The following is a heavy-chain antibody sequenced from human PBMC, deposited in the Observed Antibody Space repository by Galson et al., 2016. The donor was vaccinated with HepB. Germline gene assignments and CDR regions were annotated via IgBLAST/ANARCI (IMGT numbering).Heavy chain of an antibody. V-gene: IGHV3-11*01. J-gene: IGHJ3*01. CDR3: ARDLPDDSVEYFDVFDL. CDR1: GFTFSHYH. D-gene: IGHD4-17*01. CDR2: ISTSANSM. Sequence: SLRLSCAASGFTFSHYHMNWIRQAPGKGLEWMSYISTSANSMPYADSVRGRFPISRDNAKISLYLQLTNLRAEDTAVYYCARDLPDDSVEYFDVFDLWGQGTMVTVSS.